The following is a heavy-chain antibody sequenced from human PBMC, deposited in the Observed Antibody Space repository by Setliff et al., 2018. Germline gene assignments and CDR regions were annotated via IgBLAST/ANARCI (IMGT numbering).Heavy chain of an antibody. J-gene: IGHJ6*03. CDR2: TIPMFGST. Sequence: ASVKVSCKASGDTFSSYGISWVRQAPGHGLEWMGGTIPMFGSTSYAQKFQGRVTIITDKSTTTAYMELSSLSSEDTAVYYCARESGSSRYMDVWGNGTTVTVSS. CDR1: GDTFSSYG. CDR3: ARESGSSRYMDV. V-gene: IGHV1-69*05. D-gene: IGHD3-3*01.